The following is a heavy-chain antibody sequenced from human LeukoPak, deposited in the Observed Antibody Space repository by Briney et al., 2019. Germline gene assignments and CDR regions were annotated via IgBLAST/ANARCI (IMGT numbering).Heavy chain of an antibody. CDR2: MNPNSGNT. D-gene: IGHD6-25*01. CDR1: GYTFTSYD. Sequence: ALVKVSCKASGYTFTSYDINWVRQATGQGLEWMGWMNPNSGNTGYAQKFQGRVTMTRNTSISTAYMELSSPRSEDTAVYYCARALLSGDDAFDIWGQGTMVTVSS. J-gene: IGHJ3*02. V-gene: IGHV1-8*01. CDR3: ARALLSGDDAFDI.